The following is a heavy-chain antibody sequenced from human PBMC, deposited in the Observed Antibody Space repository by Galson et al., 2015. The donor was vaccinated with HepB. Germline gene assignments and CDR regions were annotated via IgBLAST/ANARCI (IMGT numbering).Heavy chain of an antibody. CDR2: ISYDGSNK. CDR1: GFTFSSYA. V-gene: IGHV3-30-3*01. J-gene: IGHJ6*03. D-gene: IGHD3-22*01. Sequence: SLRLSCAASGFTFSSYAMHWVRQAPGKGLEWVAVISYDGSNKYYADSVKGRFTISRDNSKNTLYLQMNSLRAEDTAVYYCARDFNYYDSSGYYSPYYYYYYMDVWGKETTVTVSS. CDR3: ARDFNYYDSSGYYSPYYYYYYMDV.